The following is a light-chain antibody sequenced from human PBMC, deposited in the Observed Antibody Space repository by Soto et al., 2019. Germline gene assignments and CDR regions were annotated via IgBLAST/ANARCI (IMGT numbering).Light chain of an antibody. J-gene: IGKJ1*01. CDR1: QSVSSSY. CDR3: QQYGSSPQT. V-gene: IGKV3-20*01. CDR2: GAS. Sequence: EIVLTQSPGTLSLSPGERATRSCRASQSVSSSYLAWYQQKPGQAPRLLIYGASSRATGIPDRFSGSGSGTDFTLTINRLEPEDFAVYYCQQYGSSPQTFGQGTKVDIK.